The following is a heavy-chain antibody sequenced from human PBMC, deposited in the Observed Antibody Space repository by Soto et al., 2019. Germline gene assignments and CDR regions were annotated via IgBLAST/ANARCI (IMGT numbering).Heavy chain of an antibody. CDR3: AKGPGAYYPISYYYGMDV. J-gene: IGHJ6*02. V-gene: IGHV3-23*01. Sequence: ETLSLTCTVSGGSISSYYWSWVRQAPVKGLEWVSAISGSCGSTYYADSVKGRFTIARDNSKNTLYLQMNSLSAEETAVSFCAKGPGAYYPISYYYGMDVWGQGPRVTASS. D-gene: IGHD3-22*01. CDR2: ISGSCGST. CDR1: GGSISSYY.